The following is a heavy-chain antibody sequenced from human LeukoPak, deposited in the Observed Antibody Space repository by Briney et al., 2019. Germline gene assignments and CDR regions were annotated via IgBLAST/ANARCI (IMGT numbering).Heavy chain of an antibody. CDR2: IWYDGSNK. V-gene: IGHV3-33*01. CDR1: GFTFSSYG. Sequence: GGSLRLSCAASGFTFSSYGMHWVSQAPGKGLEWVAVIWYDGSNKYYADSVKGRFTISRDNSKNTLYLQMNSLRAEDTAVYYCARGSLLWFGELAPFDPGGQGTLVTVSS. CDR3: ARGSLLWFGELAPFDP. D-gene: IGHD3-10*01. J-gene: IGHJ5*02.